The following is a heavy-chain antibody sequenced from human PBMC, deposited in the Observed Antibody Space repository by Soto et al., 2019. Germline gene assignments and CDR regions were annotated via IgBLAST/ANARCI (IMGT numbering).Heavy chain of an antibody. Sequence: GGSLRLSCAASGFTFSDYYMSWIRQAPGKGLEWVSYISSSSSYTNYADSVKGRFTISRDNAKNSLYLQMNSLRAEDTAVYYCARVTYSSGWYTDYCGQGTLVTVSS. CDR2: ISSSSSYT. CDR3: ARVTYSSGWYTDY. CDR1: GFTFSDYY. J-gene: IGHJ4*02. D-gene: IGHD6-19*01. V-gene: IGHV3-11*06.